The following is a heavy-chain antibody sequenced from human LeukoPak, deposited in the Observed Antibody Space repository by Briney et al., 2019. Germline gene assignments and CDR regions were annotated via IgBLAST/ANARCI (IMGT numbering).Heavy chain of an antibody. CDR1: GYKFSSYW. CDR3: ARPHYYASGSPYYLDY. V-gene: IGHV5-51*01. D-gene: IGHD3-10*01. J-gene: IGHJ4*02. Sequence: GESLKISCQGSGYKFSSYWIGWVRQMPGKGLEWMGIIYPGDSDTRYNPSFKGQVTISADKSISTAYLQWSDLKASDTAMYYCARPHYYASGSPYYLDYWGQGTLVTVSS. CDR2: IYPGDSDT.